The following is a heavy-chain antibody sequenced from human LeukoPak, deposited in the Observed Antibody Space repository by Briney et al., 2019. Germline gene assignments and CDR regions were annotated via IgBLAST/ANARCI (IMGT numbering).Heavy chain of an antibody. Sequence: PSETLSLTCTVSGGSISSYYWSLIRQPPGKGLEWIGYIYYSGSTNYNPSLKSRVTISVDTSKNQFSLKLSSVTAAATAVYYCARDISGYFDYWGQGTLVTVSS. V-gene: IGHV4-59*01. J-gene: IGHJ4*02. D-gene: IGHD2-15*01. CDR3: ARDISGYFDY. CDR1: GGSISSYY. CDR2: IYYSGST.